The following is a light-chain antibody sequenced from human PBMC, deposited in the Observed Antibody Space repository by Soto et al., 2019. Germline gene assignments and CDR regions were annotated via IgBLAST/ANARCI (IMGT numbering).Light chain of an antibody. V-gene: IGKV3-20*01. J-gene: IGKJ1*01. CDR3: QQYGSSPQT. CDR2: GAS. CDR1: QSVSNNY. Sequence: VMTQAPATLSVSPGERATLSCRASQSVSNNYLAWYQQKPGQAPRLLIYGASNRATGIPDRFSGSGSGTDFTLTISRLEPEDFAVYYCQQYGSSPQTFGQGTKVDIK.